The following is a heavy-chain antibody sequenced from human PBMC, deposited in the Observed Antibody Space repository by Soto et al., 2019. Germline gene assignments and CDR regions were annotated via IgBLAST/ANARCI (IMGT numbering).Heavy chain of an antibody. D-gene: IGHD3-10*01. V-gene: IGHV4-34*01. J-gene: IGHJ6*02. CDR2: INHSGST. CDR1: GGSFSGYY. CDR3: ARGGTMVRGVNHRGYYYYGMDV. Sequence: PSETLSLTCAVYGGSFSGYYWSWIRQPPGKGLEWIGEINHSGSTNYNPSLKSRVTISVDTSKNQFSLKLSSVTAADTAVYYCARGGTMVRGVNHRGYYYYGMDVWGQGTTVTVSS.